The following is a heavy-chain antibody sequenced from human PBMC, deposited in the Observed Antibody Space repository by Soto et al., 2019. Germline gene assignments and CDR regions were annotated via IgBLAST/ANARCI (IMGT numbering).Heavy chain of an antibody. D-gene: IGHD3-9*01. CDR3: AKGPEYDSLTGCDY. CDR2: LSGGGSTT. CDR1: GFTFSLSA. V-gene: IGHV3-23*01. Sequence: EVQWLESGGGFVQPGESLRLSCAASGFTFSLSAMSWVRQAPGRGLDWVSALSGGGSTTDYADSVKGRFTISRDNSKNTVHLQMNSLRAEDTAVYYCAKGPEYDSLTGCDYWVQVDLVTVSS. J-gene: IGHJ4*02.